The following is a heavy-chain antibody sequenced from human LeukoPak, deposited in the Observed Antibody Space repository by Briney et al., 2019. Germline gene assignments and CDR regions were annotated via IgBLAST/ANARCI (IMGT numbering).Heavy chain of an antibody. Sequence: GGSLRLSCAASGFTFDDYAMHWVRQAPGKGLEWVSGISWNSGSIGYADSVKGRFTISRDNAKNSLYLQMNSLRAEDTALYYCAKGFHYYGSGSYYTTFDHWGQGTLVTVSS. J-gene: IGHJ4*02. D-gene: IGHD3-10*01. CDR1: GFTFDDYA. CDR3: AKGFHYYGSGSYYTTFDH. V-gene: IGHV3-9*01. CDR2: ISWNSGSI.